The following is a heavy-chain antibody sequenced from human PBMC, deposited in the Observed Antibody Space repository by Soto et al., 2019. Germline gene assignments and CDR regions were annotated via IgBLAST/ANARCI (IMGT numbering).Heavy chain of an antibody. V-gene: IGHV6-1*01. D-gene: IGHD3-22*01. CDR3: ASQDYDSSGYYPHWFDP. CDR1: GDSVSSNSAA. Sequence: PSQTLSLTCVISGDSVSSNSAAWNWIRQSPSRGLEWLGRTYYRSKWYNDYAVSVKSRITINPDTSKNQFSLQLNSVTPEDTAVYYCASQDYDSSGYYPHWFDPWGQGTLVTVSS. CDR2: TYYRSKWYN. J-gene: IGHJ5*02.